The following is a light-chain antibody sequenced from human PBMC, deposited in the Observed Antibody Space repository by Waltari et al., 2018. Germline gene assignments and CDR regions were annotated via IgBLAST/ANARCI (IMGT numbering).Light chain of an antibody. CDR2: GST. CDR3: QSYDTSLRVV. Sequence: QSVLTQPPSVSGAPGQRVTIPCTGSGPNIGAGKDVTWYQQLPRAAPKLLIYGSTSRPLGVPDRFFGSTSGTSASLAITGLQAEDEADYYCQSYDTSLRVVFGGGTKLTVL. J-gene: IGLJ3*02. CDR1: GPNIGAGKD. V-gene: IGLV1-40*01.